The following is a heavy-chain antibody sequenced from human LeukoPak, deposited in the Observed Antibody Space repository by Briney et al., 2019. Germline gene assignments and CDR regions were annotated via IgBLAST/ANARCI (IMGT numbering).Heavy chain of an antibody. Sequence: KPGGSLRLSCAASGFPFSSYSMNWVRQAPGKGLEWVSYISSSGSSIYYADSVKGRFTMSRDNAKNSLYLQMNSLSAEDTAVYYCTRPRTGTTDYWGQGTLVTVSS. V-gene: IGHV3-21*01. CDR2: ISSSGSSI. CDR3: TRPRTGTTDY. CDR1: GFPFSSYS. D-gene: IGHD1-7*01. J-gene: IGHJ4*02.